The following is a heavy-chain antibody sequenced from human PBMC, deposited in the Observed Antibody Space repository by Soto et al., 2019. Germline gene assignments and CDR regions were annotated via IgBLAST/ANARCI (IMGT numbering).Heavy chain of an antibody. D-gene: IGHD6-19*01. CDR3: ARDREQWLVGYYFDY. V-gene: IGHV3-7*01. J-gene: IGHJ4*02. CDR2: IKQDGSNI. Sequence: VPLRLSCAASGFNFINYWMSWVSQAQGKGLQWVANIKQDGSNIYYADSVKGRFTISRDNSKDTLDLQMNSLRAEDTAAYYCARDREQWLVGYYFDYWGQGTLVTVSS. CDR1: GFNFINYW.